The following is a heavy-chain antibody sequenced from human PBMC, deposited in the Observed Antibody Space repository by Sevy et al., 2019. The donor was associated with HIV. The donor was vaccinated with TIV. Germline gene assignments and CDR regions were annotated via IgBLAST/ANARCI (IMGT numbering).Heavy chain of an antibody. Sequence: ASVKVSCKVSGYTLTALSIHWVRQAPGKGLEWMGTFDPEDGATRFAQKFQGRVTMTEDTSTDTAYMELSSLRSEDTAVYFCATTKDYYDSSGYPFDHWGQGALVTVSS. CDR1: GYTLTALS. J-gene: IGHJ4*02. CDR2: FDPEDGAT. D-gene: IGHD3-22*01. CDR3: ATTKDYYDSSGYPFDH. V-gene: IGHV1-24*01.